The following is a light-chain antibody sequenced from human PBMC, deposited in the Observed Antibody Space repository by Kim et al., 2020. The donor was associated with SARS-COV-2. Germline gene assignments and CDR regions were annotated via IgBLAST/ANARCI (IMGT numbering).Light chain of an antibody. V-gene: IGLV3-1*01. CDR1: RLQYMY. J-gene: IGLJ2*01. CDR2: QDK. Sequence: SLSPGQTASITCSAYRLQYMYVYWYQQRPGQSPVLLIYQDKERPSGIPERFSGSSSGNTATLTISGTQLMDEADYYCQTWDADTLVFGGGTQLTVL. CDR3: QTWDADTLV.